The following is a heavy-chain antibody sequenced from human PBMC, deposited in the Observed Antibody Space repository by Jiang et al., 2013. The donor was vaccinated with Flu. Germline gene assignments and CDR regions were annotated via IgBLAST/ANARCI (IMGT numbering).Heavy chain of an antibody. CDR2: ISSRGDTP. CDR1: GFTFSNYA. J-gene: IGHJ4*02. V-gene: IGHV3-23*01. Sequence: RLSCAPSGFTFSNYAMNWVRQAPGKGLEWVSTISSRGDTPFYADSVNGRFTISRDNSKSTLYLQMNSLRAEDTAVYYCAYGSGSYWGQFDYWGQGTLVTVSS. D-gene: IGHD3-10*01. CDR3: AYGSGSYWGQFDY.